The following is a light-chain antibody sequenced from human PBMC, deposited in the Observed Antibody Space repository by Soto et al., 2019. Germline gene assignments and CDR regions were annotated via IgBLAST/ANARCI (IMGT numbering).Light chain of an antibody. CDR2: KAS. Sequence: DIQMTQSPSTLSASVGDGVTITCRASQSISSWLAWYQQKPGKAPKLLIYKASSLEGGVPSRFSGSGSGTEFTLTISSLQPDDFATYYCQQYNSYPTFGQGTKVDIK. V-gene: IGKV1-5*03. J-gene: IGKJ1*01. CDR3: QQYNSYPT. CDR1: QSISSW.